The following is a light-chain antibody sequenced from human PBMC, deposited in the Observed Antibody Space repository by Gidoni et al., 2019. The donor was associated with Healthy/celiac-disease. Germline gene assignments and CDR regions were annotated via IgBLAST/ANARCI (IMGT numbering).Light chain of an antibody. Sequence: QSVLTQPPSVSGAPGQRVTISCTGSSSNIGAGYVVHWYQQPPGTAPKLLIYGNNNRPSGVPDRFSGSKSGTSASLAITGLQAEDEADYYCQSYDSSLSGYVFGTGTKVTVL. V-gene: IGLV1-40*01. CDR2: GNN. J-gene: IGLJ1*01. CDR1: SSNIGAGYV. CDR3: QSYDSSLSGYV.